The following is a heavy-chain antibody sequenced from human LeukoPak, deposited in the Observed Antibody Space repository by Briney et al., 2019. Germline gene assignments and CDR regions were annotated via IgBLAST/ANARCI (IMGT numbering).Heavy chain of an antibody. J-gene: IGHJ5*02. V-gene: IGHV4-59*11. CDR1: GGSISSHH. Sequence: SETLSLTCTVSGGSISSHHWSWIRQPPGKGLEWIGYIYYSGSTNYNPSLKSRVTISVDTSKNQFSLKLSSVTAADTAVYYCARNPAYCSSTSCHEGWFDPWGQGTLVTVSS. CDR2: IYYSGST. CDR3: ARNPAYCSSTSCHEGWFDP. D-gene: IGHD2-2*01.